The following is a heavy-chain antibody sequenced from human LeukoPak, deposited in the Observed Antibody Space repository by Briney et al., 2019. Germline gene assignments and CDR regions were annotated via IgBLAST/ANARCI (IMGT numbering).Heavy chain of an antibody. Sequence: ASVKVSCKASGYTFTSYGISWVRQAPGQGLEWMGWISAYNGNTNYAQKLQGRVTMTTDTSTSTAYMELRSPRSDDTAVYYCARIRIVVVPAAIENNWFDPWGQGTLVTVSS. D-gene: IGHD2-2*02. J-gene: IGHJ5*02. CDR2: ISAYNGNT. V-gene: IGHV1-18*01. CDR3: ARIRIVVVPAAIENNWFDP. CDR1: GYTFTSYG.